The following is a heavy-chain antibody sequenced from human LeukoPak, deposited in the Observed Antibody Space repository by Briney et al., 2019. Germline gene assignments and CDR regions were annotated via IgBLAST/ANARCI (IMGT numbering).Heavy chain of an antibody. CDR3: ARAMVRGVIPV. CDR2: IKHDGSKT. V-gene: IGHV3-7*04. CDR1: GFTLSSYW. D-gene: IGHD3-10*01. Sequence: PGGSLRLSCAASGFTLSSYWLTWVRQPPGKGLEWVANIKHDGSKTYYVDSVKNRFTISRDNAKNSLYLQMNSLRADDTAMYYCARAMVRGVIPVWGQGTLVIVSS. J-gene: IGHJ4*02.